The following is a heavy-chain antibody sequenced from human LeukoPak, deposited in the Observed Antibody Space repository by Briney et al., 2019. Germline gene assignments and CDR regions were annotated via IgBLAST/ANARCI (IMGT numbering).Heavy chain of an antibody. J-gene: IGHJ4*02. Sequence: SETLSLTCTVSGGSISSGSYYWSWIRQPAGKGLEWIGRIYTSGSTNYNPSLKSRVTISMDTSKNHFSLKLTSVTAADTAFYYCARAEGGDYVIDYWGQGTLVTVSS. D-gene: IGHD4-17*01. CDR2: IYTSGST. CDR1: GGSISSGSYY. V-gene: IGHV4-61*02. CDR3: ARAEGGDYVIDY.